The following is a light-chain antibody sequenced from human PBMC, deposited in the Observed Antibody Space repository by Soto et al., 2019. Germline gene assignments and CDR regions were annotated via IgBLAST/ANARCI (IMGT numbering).Light chain of an antibody. CDR2: KTT. V-gene: IGKV1-5*03. CDR1: QRFSTW. J-gene: IGKJ4*01. CDR3: QQYKSFALT. Sequence: DIPMTQSTSTLSASVGDSVTITCRASQRFSTWLAWYQQNPGKAPKLLIYKTTNLDSVVRSRFSSSGSGTEFSLTIISLQPDDLATYYFQQYKSFALTFGGVPRVEVK.